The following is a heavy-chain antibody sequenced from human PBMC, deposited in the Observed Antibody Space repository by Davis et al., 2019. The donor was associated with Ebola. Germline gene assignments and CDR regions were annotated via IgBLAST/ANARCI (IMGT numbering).Heavy chain of an antibody. CDR1: GFTFSSYS. V-gene: IGHV3-21*01. CDR3: ASGYSGYDSPFDY. CDR2: ISSSSSYI. J-gene: IGHJ4*02. Sequence: GGSLRLSYAASGFTFSSYSMNWVRQAPGKGLEWVSSISSSSSYIYYADSVKGRFTISRDNAKNSLYLQMSSLRAEDTAVYYCASGYSGYDSPFDYWGQGTLVTVSS. D-gene: IGHD5-12*01.